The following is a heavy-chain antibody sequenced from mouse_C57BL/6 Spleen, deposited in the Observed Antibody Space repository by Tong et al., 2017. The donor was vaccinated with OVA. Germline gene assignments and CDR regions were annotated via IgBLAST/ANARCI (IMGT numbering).Heavy chain of an antibody. V-gene: IGHV5-17*03. CDR2: ISSGSSTI. CDR3: ARRQLRLLAMDY. CDR1: GFTFSDYG. J-gene: IGHJ4*01. D-gene: IGHD3-2*02. Sequence: EVQLQESGGGLVKPGGSLKLSCAASGFTFSDYGMHWFRQAPEKGLEWVAYISSGSSTIYYADTVKGRFTISRDNAKNTLFLQMTSLKSEDTAMYYCARRQLRLLAMDYWGQGTSVTVSS.